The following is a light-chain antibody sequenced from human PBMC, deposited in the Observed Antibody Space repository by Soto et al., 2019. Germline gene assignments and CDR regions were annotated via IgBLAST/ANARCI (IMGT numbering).Light chain of an antibody. CDR3: QVWDSSSDHRYV. Sequence: SYELTQPPSASVAPGQTARISCGGNNIRSKSVHWYQQRPGQAPVLVVYDDSDRPSGIPERFSGSNSGNTATLTISRVEGGDEADYYCQVWDSSSDHRYVFGTGTKLTVL. CDR2: DDS. CDR1: NIRSKS. V-gene: IGLV3-21*02. J-gene: IGLJ1*01.